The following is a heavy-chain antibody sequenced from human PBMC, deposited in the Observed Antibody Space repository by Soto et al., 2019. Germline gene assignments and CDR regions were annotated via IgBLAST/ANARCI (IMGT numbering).Heavy chain of an antibody. V-gene: IGHV3-13*01. CDR3: VRGMPGGFDP. CDR2: IGFAGDT. D-gene: IGHD2-2*01. Sequence: GSLRLSCGASGFIFSNFDMHWVRQTTEKGLEWVSGIGFAGDTNYSGSVKGRFTISRENAKNSLFLQMNSLRVGDTAVYYCVRGMPGGFDPWGQGTLVTVSS. J-gene: IGHJ5*02. CDR1: GFIFSNFD.